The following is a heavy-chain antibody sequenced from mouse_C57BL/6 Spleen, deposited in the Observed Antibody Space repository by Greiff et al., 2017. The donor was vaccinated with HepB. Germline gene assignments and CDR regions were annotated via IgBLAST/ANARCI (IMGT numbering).Heavy chain of an antibody. CDR2: IYPGDGDT. CDR1: GYAFSSSW. Sequence: QVQLKQSGPELVKPGASVKISCKASGYAFSSSWMNWVKQRPGKGLEWIGRIYPGDGDTNYNGKFKGKATLTADKSSSTAYMQLSSLTSEDSAVYFCARQEGPGGYFDVWGTGTTVTVSS. CDR3: ARQEGPGGYFDV. V-gene: IGHV1-82*01. J-gene: IGHJ1*03.